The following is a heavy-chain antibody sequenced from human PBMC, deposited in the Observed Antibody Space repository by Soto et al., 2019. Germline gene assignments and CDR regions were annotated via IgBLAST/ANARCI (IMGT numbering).Heavy chain of an antibody. D-gene: IGHD3-22*01. CDR1: GYTFTSYY. V-gene: IGHV1-46*03. CDR2: INPSGGST. CDR3: ARARLFHNWFDP. Sequence: ASVKGSCKASGYTFTSYYMHWVRQAPGQGLEWMGIINPSGGSTSYAQKFQGRVTMTRDTSTSTVYMELSSLRSEDTAVYYCARARLFHNWFDPWGQGTLVTVSS. J-gene: IGHJ5*02.